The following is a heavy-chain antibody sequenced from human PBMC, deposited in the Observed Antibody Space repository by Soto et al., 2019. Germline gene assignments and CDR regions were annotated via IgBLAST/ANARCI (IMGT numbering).Heavy chain of an antibody. D-gene: IGHD2-15*01. J-gene: IGHJ6*02. Sequence: GESLKISCKGSGYSFTSYWIGWVRQMPGKGLEWMGIIYPGDSDTRYSPSFQGQVTISADESTSTAYMELSSLRSEDTAVYYCAGGRGPTRLRYYGMDVWGQGTTVTVSS. CDR2: IYPGDSDT. V-gene: IGHV5-51*01. CDR1: GYSFTSYW. CDR3: AGGRGPTRLRYYGMDV.